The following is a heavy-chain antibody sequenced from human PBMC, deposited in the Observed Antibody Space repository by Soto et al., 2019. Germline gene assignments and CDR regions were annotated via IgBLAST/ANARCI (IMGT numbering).Heavy chain of an antibody. J-gene: IGHJ4*02. D-gene: IGHD1-26*01. CDR1: GFTVSSNY. Sequence: EVQLVESGGGVVQPGGSLTLSCAASGFTVSSNYMTWVRQAPVKGLEWVSVIYSDGSTYYADSVKCRFTASRHNSRNTLYRQMNSLRAEDTAMYYCAKSHSPLFDYWGQGTLVTVSS. CDR3: AKSHSPLFDY. CDR2: IYSDGST. V-gene: IGHV3-53*04.